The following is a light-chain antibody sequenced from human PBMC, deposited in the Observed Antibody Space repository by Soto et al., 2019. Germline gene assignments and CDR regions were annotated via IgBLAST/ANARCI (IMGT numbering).Light chain of an antibody. CDR2: GAS. V-gene: IGKV3D-15*01. CDR3: QQYNNWLLT. J-gene: IGKJ3*01. CDR1: QSVSSN. Sequence: EIVMTQSPATLSVSPGERATLSCRASQSVSSNLAWYQQKPGQAPRLLIYGASTRATGIPARFSGSGSGTEFTLTISSLQSEDFAVYHCQQYNNWLLTFGPGTKVDIK.